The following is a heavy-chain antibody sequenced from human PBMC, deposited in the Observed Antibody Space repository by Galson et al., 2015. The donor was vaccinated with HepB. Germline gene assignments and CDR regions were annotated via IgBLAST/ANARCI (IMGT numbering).Heavy chain of an antibody. J-gene: IGHJ5*02. D-gene: IGHD3-3*01. CDR1: GYTFTSYY. V-gene: IGHV1-46*01. Sequence: SVKVSCKASGYTFTSYYMHWVRQAPGQGLEWMGIINPSGGSTNYAQKFQGRVTMTRDTSTSTVYMELSSLRSEDTAVYYCARAYYDFWSGYYTSWFDPWGQGTLVTVSS. CDR3: ARAYYDFWSGYYTSWFDP. CDR2: INPSGGST.